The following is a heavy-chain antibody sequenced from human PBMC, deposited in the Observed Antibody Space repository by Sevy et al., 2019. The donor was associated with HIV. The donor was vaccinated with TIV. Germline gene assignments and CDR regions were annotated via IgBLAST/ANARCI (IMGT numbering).Heavy chain of an antibody. D-gene: IGHD5-12*01. CDR3: ARVDYSGYGSG. CDR2: ISYDGSNK. J-gene: IGHJ4*02. Sequence: GGCLRLSCAASGFTFSSYAMHWVRQAPGKGLEWVAVISYDGSNKYYADSVKGRFTISRDNSKNTLYLQMNSLRAEDTAVYYCARVDYSGYGSGWGQGTLVTVSS. V-gene: IGHV3-30-3*01. CDR1: GFTFSSYA.